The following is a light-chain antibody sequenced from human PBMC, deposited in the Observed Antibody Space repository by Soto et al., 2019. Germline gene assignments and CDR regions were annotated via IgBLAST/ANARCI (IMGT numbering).Light chain of an antibody. Sequence: EIVLTQSPGTLSLSPGERATLSCRASQSVSSSYLAWYQQKPGQAPRLLIYGASSSATGIPDRFSGRGSGTDFTLPISRLEPEDFSVYYCQQKCSPRPITFGQGTRLEIK. CDR2: GAS. J-gene: IGKJ5*01. CDR3: QQKCSPRPIT. CDR1: QSVSSSY. V-gene: IGKV3-20*01.